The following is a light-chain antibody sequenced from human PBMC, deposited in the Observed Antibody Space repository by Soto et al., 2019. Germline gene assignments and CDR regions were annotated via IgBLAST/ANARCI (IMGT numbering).Light chain of an antibody. J-gene: IGLJ3*02. CDR2: EVS. CDR3: SAFTSSTTLA. Sequence: QSVLTQPASVSGSPGQSITISCTGTSSDIGGYNYVSWYQQHPGKAPKLMIYEVSNRSSGVSNRFSGSKSGNAASLTISGLQAEDEADYYCSAFTSSTTLAFGGGTKLTVL. CDR1: SSDIGGYNY. V-gene: IGLV2-14*01.